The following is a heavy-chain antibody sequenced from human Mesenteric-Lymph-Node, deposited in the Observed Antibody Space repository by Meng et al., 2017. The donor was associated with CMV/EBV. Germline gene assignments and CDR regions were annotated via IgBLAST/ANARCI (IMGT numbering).Heavy chain of an antibody. D-gene: IGHD4-17*01. CDR1: GFTFSDHY. Sequence: LRISCAGSGFTFSDHYMTWIRPCPEKGLGWIYYISGSTTYINYADSVKGRFTDSRDNAKSSLYLQMNSLRAEDTAVYYCARRDYELEYWGQGTLVTVSS. J-gene: IGHJ4*02. V-gene: IGHV3-11*06. CDR3: ARRDYELEY. CDR2: ISGSTTYI.